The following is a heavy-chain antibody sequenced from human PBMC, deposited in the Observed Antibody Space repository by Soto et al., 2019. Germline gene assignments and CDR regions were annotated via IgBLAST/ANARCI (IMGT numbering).Heavy chain of an antibody. CDR3: ARDCGYGYGIDV. J-gene: IGHJ6*02. Sequence: EVQLVESGGGLVQPGGSLRLSCAASGFTFRNYNMNWVRQAPGKGLEWLSYISGASGTIYYADSMQGRFTISRDNAKNSLYLQMNGLRAEDTAMYYCARDCGYGYGIDVWGQGTTVTVSS. CDR1: GFTFRNYN. V-gene: IGHV3-48*01. CDR2: ISGASGTI. D-gene: IGHD2-15*01.